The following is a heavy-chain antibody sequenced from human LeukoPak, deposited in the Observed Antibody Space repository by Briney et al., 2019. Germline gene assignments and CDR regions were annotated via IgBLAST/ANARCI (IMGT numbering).Heavy chain of an antibody. CDR1: GYSISSGYY. Sequence: KPSETLSLTCAVSGYSISSGYYWGWIRQPPGKGLEWIGSIYHSGSTYYNPSLKSRVTISVDTSKNQFSLKLSSVTAADTAVYYCARDRVVPAGPDAFDIWGQGTMVTVSS. J-gene: IGHJ3*02. V-gene: IGHV4-38-2*02. CDR2: IYHSGST. D-gene: IGHD2-2*01. CDR3: ARDRVVPAGPDAFDI.